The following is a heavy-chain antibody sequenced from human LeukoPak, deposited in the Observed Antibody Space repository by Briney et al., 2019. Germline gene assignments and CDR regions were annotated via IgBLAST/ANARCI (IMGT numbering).Heavy chain of an antibody. CDR2: IYYSGST. Sequence: KSSDTLSLTCTFSGGSISSYYWSWIRQPPGEGLEWIGYIYYSGSTNYNPSLKSRVTISVDTSKNQFSLKLSSVTAADTAVYYCARDRYYGSGSTLDAFDIWGQGTMVTVSS. CDR3: ARDRYYGSGSTLDAFDI. V-gene: IGHV4-59*01. CDR1: GGSISSYY. J-gene: IGHJ3*02. D-gene: IGHD3-10*01.